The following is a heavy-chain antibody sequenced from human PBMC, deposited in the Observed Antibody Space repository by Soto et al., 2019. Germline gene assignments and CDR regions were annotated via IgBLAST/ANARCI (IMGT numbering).Heavy chain of an antibody. D-gene: IGHD3-9*01. J-gene: IGHJ4*02. CDR2: ISWNSGSI. V-gene: IGHV3-9*01. CDR3: AKDDLRGYDILTGYYDY. Sequence: EVQLVESGGGLVQPGRSLRLSCAASGFTFDDYAMHWVRQAPGKGLEWVSGISWNSGSIGYADSVKGRFTISRDNAKNSLYLQMNSLRAEDTALYYCAKDDLRGYDILTGYYDYWGQGTLVTVSS. CDR1: GFTFDDYA.